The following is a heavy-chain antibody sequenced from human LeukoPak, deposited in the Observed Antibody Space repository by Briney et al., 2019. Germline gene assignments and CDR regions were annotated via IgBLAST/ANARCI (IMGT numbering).Heavy chain of an antibody. CDR3: ATLLPEAAAGPPGWFDP. CDR2: FDPEDGET. Sequence: ASVKVSCKVSGYTLTELSMHWVRQAPGKGLEWMGGFDPEDGETIYAQKFQGRVTMTEDTSTDTAYMELSSLRPEDTAVYYCATLLPEAAAGPPGWFDPRGQGTLVTVSS. V-gene: IGHV1-24*01. CDR1: GYTLTELS. J-gene: IGHJ5*02. D-gene: IGHD6-13*01.